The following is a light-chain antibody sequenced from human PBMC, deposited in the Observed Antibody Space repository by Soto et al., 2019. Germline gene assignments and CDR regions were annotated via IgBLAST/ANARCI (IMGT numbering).Light chain of an antibody. CDR1: NSDIGGFNY. CDR3: ASYTSRRIPVV. V-gene: IGLV2-14*01. Sequence: QSVLTQPASVSGSPGQSITISCTGTNSDIGGFNYVSWYRQHPGEAPKLMIYEVSNRPSGVSTRFSGSKSGNTASLTISGLQTEDEADYYCASYTSRRIPVVFGGGTQLTVL. J-gene: IGLJ2*01. CDR2: EVS.